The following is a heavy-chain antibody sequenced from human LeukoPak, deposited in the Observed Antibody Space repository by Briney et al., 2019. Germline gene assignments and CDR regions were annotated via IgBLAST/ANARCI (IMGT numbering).Heavy chain of an antibody. D-gene: IGHD1-26*01. CDR1: GYTFTNYD. CDR2: INPYSANT. V-gene: IGHV1-8*03. CDR3: ARGLGPYSGSYDY. J-gene: IGHJ4*02. Sequence: ASVKVSCKASGYTFTNYDIHWVRQATGQGLEWMGWINPYSANTGYAQTFQGRITITRNTSISTAYMELSSLRSEDTAVYYCARGLGPYSGSYDYWGQGTLVTVSS.